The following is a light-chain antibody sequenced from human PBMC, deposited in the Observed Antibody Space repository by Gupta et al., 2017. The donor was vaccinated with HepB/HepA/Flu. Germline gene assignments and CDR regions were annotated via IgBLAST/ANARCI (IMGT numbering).Light chain of an antibody. J-gene: IGLJ3*02. CDR1: SSNIGSNT. CDR3: ASWDDSLNGYWV. CDR2: RNN. Sequence: QSVLTQPPSASGPPGQSVTISCSGSSSNIGSNTVNRYQQLPGTAPKLLMYRNNERPSGVPDRFSGSKSGTSASLAISGLQSEDEADYYCASWDDSLNGYWVFGGGTKLTV. V-gene: IGLV1-44*01.